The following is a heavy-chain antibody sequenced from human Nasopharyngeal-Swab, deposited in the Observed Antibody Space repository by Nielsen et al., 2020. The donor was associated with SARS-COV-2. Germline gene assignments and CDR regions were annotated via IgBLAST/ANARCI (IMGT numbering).Heavy chain of an antibody. CDR1: GGTFSSYA. V-gene: IGHV1-69*13. D-gene: IGHD1-26*01. CDR2: IIPIFGTA. J-gene: IGHJ6*02. CDR3: ATYSGSYSGVDYYYGMDV. Sequence: SVKVSCEASGGTFSSYAISWVRQAPGQGLEWMGGIIPIFGTANYAQKFQGRVTITADESTSTAYMELSSLRSEDTAVYYCATYSGSYSGVDYYYGMDVWGQGTTVTVSS.